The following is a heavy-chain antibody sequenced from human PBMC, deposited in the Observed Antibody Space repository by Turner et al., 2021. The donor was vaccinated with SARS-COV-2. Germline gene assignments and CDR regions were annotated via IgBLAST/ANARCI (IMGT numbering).Heavy chain of an antibody. CDR2: ISPHSGDT. Sequence: QVHLVQSGPEVRKRGASVSVSCKASGYTFTAYYIHWLRQAPGQGPEWMGCISPHSGDTNYSHKSQGRVTITRDTSINTAYMELSRLRSDDTAVYYCAREGGFSYDHDTFRMWGQGTMVTVSS. J-gene: IGHJ3*02. CDR1: GYTFTAYY. V-gene: IGHV1-2*07. D-gene: IGHD3-16*01. CDR3: AREGGFSYDHDTFRM.